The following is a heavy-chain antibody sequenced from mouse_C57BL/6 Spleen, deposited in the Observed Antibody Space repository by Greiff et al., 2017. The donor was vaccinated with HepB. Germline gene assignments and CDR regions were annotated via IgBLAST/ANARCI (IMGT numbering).Heavy chain of an antibody. CDR2: ISSGSSSN. D-gene: IGHD2-12*01. J-gene: IGHJ1*03. V-gene: IGHV5-17*01. Sequence: EVQLVESGGGLVKPGGSLKLSCAASGFTFSDYGMHWVRQAPEKGLEWVAYISSGSSSNYYADTVKGRFTISRDNAKNTLFLQMTSLRSEGTAMYYCASSFYWYFDVWGTGTTVTVSS. CDR3: ASSFYWYFDV. CDR1: GFTFSDYG.